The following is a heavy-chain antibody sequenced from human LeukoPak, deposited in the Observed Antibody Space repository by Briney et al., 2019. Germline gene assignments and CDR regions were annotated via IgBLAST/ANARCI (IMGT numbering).Heavy chain of an antibody. CDR3: ARDINFYDFWSGYPSPGAFDI. V-gene: IGHV3-21*01. CDR1: GFTFSSYS. J-gene: IGHJ3*02. CDR2: ISSSSSYI. D-gene: IGHD3-3*01. Sequence: GGSLRLSCAASGFTFSSYSMNWVRQAPGKGLEWVSSISSSSSYIYYADSVKGRFTISRDNAKNSLYLQMNSLRAEDTAVYYCARDINFYDFWSGYPSPGAFDIWGQGTMVTVSS.